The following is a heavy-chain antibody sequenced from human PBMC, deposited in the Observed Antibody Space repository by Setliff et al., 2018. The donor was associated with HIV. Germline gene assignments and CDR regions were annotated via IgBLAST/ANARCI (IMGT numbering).Heavy chain of an antibody. CDR1: GDSISSDFY. Sequence: SETLSLTCTVSGDSISSDFYWGWLRQPPGKGLEWIGSIYHSGSTYYNPSLRSRVTISVDTSKNQFSLKLSSVTAADTAVYYCARHWSGYSSGWYGGELDYWGQGTLVTVSS. D-gene: IGHD6-19*01. CDR3: ARHWSGYSSGWYGGELDY. V-gene: IGHV4-38-2*02. CDR2: IYHSGST. J-gene: IGHJ4*02.